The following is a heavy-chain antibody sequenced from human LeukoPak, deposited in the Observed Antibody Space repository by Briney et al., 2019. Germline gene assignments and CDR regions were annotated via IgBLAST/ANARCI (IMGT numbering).Heavy chain of an antibody. V-gene: IGHV3-9*01. CDR2: INWNSGNI. CDR1: GFTYDDYA. Sequence: GRSLRLSCVASGFTYDDYAMHWVRQTPGKGREWVSGINWNSGNIGYADSVKGRFTISRDNAKNSLYLQMNSLRPDDTALYYCAKAITNSGYDYWGQGSLVTVSS. CDR3: AKAITNSGYDY. J-gene: IGHJ4*02. D-gene: IGHD5-12*01.